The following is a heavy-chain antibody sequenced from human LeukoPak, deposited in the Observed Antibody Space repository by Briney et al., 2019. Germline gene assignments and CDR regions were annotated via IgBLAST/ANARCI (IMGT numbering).Heavy chain of an antibody. CDR2: ISTAGDT. CDR1: GFTFSNYD. Sequence: GGSLRLSCAASGFTFSNYDMYWVRQAPGKGLEWVSAISTAGDTHYPGSLKGRFTISRENAKNSLYLQMNRLTAGDTAVYYCARAGVTMVRGLDYGMDVWGQGTTVTVSS. J-gene: IGHJ6*02. CDR3: ARAGVTMVRGLDYGMDV. V-gene: IGHV3-13*01. D-gene: IGHD3-10*01.